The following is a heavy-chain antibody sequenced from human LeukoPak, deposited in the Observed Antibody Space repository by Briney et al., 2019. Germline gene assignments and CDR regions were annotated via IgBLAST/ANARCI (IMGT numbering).Heavy chain of an antibody. D-gene: IGHD2-2*02. CDR3: ARGRRPAAIRSGWFDP. V-gene: IGHV4-34*01. CDR1: GGSFSGYY. J-gene: IGHJ5*02. Sequence: PSETLSLTCAVYGGSFSGYYWSWIRQPPGKGLEWIGEINHSGSTNYNPSLKSRVTISVDTSKNQFSLKLSSVTAADTAVYYCARGRRPAAIRSGWFDPWGQGTLVTVSS. CDR2: INHSGST.